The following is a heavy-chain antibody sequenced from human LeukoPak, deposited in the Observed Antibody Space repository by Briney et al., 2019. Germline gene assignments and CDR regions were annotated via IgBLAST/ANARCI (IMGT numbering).Heavy chain of an antibody. Sequence: SETLSLTCAVYGGSFSGYYWSWIRQPPGKGLELIGEINHSGSTNYNPSLKSRVTISVDTSKNQFSLKLSSVTAADTAVYYCASYSGYDSRFDYWGQGTLVTVSS. V-gene: IGHV4-34*01. CDR2: INHSGST. J-gene: IGHJ4*02. D-gene: IGHD5-12*01. CDR3: ASYSGYDSRFDY. CDR1: GGSFSGYY.